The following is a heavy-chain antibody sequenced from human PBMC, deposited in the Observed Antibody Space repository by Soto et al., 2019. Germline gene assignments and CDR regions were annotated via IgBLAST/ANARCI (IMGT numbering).Heavy chain of an antibody. D-gene: IGHD6-6*01. V-gene: IGHV4-4*02. CDR1: GGSIRSSNW. CDR2: IYHSGST. J-gene: IGHJ6*02. Sequence: SGTLSLTCAVSGGSIRSSNWWSWVRQPPGKGLEWIGEIYHSGSTNYNPSLKSRVTISVDKSKNQFSLKLSSLTAADTAVYYCARDLGLVLYYYYGMDVWGQGTTVTVSS. CDR3: ARDLGLVLYYYYGMDV.